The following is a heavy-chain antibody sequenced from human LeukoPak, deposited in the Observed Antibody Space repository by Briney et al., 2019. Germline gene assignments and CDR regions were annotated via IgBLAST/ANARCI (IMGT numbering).Heavy chain of an antibody. Sequence: GGSLRLSCAASGFTFSSYWMHWVRQAPGKGLVWVSRIKSDGSSTSYADSVKGRVTISRDNAKNTLYLQMNSLRAAAPAVYYCARDPIQYYDYVWGSYRYLPPYAFDIWGQGTMVTVSS. D-gene: IGHD3-16*02. J-gene: IGHJ3*02. CDR3: ARDPIQYYDYVWGSYRYLPPYAFDI. CDR1: GFTFSSYW. V-gene: IGHV3-74*01. CDR2: IKSDGSST.